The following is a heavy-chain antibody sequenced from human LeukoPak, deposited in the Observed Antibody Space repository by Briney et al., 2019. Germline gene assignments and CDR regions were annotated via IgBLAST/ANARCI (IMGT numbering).Heavy chain of an antibody. D-gene: IGHD2/OR15-2a*01. V-gene: IGHV4-59*01. Sequence: SETLSLTCTVSGGSISNYYWSWIRQPPGKGLEWIGYIYYSGSANYNPSLKSRVTISVDTSKNQFSLNLRSVTAADTAVYYCARGGGGLSVGMDVGAQGTTATVS. CDR3: ARGGGGLSVGMDV. CDR1: GGSISNYY. CDR2: IYYSGSA. J-gene: IGHJ6*02.